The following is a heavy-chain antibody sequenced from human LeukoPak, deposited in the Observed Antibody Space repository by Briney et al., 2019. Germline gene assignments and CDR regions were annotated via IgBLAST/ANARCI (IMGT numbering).Heavy chain of an antibody. D-gene: IGHD3/OR15-3a*01. CDR3: ARVALGLDYFDY. Sequence: PSETLSLTCTVSGGSINNYYWNWIRQPPGKGLEWIGYIYYSGSASYNPSLKSRVTISVDRSKNQFSLKLSSVTAADTAVYYCARVALGLDYFDYWGQGTLVTVSS. J-gene: IGHJ4*02. CDR2: IYYSGSA. V-gene: IGHV4-59*12. CDR1: GGSINNYY.